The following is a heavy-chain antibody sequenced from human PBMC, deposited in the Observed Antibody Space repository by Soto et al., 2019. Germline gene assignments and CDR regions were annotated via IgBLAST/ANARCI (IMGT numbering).Heavy chain of an antibody. D-gene: IGHD6-6*01. V-gene: IGHV5-10-1*01. CDR2: IDPSDSYT. J-gene: IGHJ6*02. CDR3: ARPTYSSSQSYYYYGGMDV. CDR1: GYSFTSYW. Sequence: PGESLKISCKGSGYSFTSYWISRVRQMTGKGLEWMGRIDPSDSYTNYSPSFQGHVTISADKSISTAYLQWSSLKASDTAMYYCARPTYSSSQSYYYYGGMDVWGQGTMVTVSS.